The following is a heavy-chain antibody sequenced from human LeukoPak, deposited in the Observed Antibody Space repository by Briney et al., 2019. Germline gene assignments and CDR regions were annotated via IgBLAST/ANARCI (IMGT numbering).Heavy chain of an antibody. D-gene: IGHD1-26*01. CDR1: GFIFSNYG. J-gene: IGHJ6*02. Sequence: PGGSLRLSCAASGFIFSNYGMNWVRQAPGKGLEWVAAISASGSATSYADSVKGRFTISRDISKNTLYVQMNSLRAEDAAVYYCAKDKGWGYSSYDYYGMDVWGQGTTVTVSS. CDR3: AKDKGWGYSSYDYYGMDV. CDR2: ISASGSAT. V-gene: IGHV3-23*01.